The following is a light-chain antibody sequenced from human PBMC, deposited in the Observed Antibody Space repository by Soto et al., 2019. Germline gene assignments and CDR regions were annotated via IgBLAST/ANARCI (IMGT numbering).Light chain of an antibody. V-gene: IGLV1-40*01. Sequence: QSVLTQPPSVSGAPXQXVTISCTGSSSNIGAGYDVHWYQQLPGTAPKLLIYGNSNRPSGVPDRFSGSKSGTSASLAITGLQAEVEADYYCQSYDSSLSGSGVVFGGGTKLTVL. J-gene: IGLJ2*01. CDR1: SSNIGAGYD. CDR2: GNS. CDR3: QSYDSSLSGSGVV.